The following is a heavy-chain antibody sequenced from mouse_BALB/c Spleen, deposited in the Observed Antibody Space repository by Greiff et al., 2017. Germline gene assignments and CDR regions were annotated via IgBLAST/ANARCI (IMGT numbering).Heavy chain of an antibody. V-gene: IGHV2-9*02. Sequence: VQVVESGPGLVAPSQSLSITCTVSGFSLTSYGVHWVRQPPGKGLEWLGVIWAGGSTNYNSALMSRLSISKDNSKSQVFLKMNSLQTDDTAMYYCASQYGNSAWFAYWGQGTLVTVSA. CDR2: IWAGGST. CDR3: ASQYGNSAWFAY. CDR1: GFSLTSYG. D-gene: IGHD2-10*02. J-gene: IGHJ3*01.